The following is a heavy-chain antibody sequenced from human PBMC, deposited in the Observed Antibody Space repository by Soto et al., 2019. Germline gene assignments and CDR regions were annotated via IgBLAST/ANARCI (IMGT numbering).Heavy chain of an antibody. Sequence: SETLSLTCTVSGGSISSGGYYWSWIRQHPGKGLEWIGYIYYSGSTYYNPSLKSRVTISVDTSKNQFSLKLSSVTAADTAVYYCAGSAMVRGVIPARPNWFDTWGQGTLVTVSS. D-gene: IGHD3-10*01. CDR3: AGSAMVRGVIPARPNWFDT. J-gene: IGHJ5*02. CDR1: GGSISSGGYY. CDR2: IYYSGST. V-gene: IGHV4-31*03.